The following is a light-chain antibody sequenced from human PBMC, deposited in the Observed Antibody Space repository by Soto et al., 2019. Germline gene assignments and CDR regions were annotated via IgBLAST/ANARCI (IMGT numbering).Light chain of an antibody. CDR1: SSDVGGYNY. Sequence: QSALTQPASVSGSPGQSITMSCTGTSSDVGGYNYVSWYQQHPGKAPKLMIYDVNNRPSGVSNRFSGSKSGNTASLTISGLQAEDEADYYCCSYTTISTLVFGNGTKVTVL. CDR2: DVN. V-gene: IGLV2-14*01. J-gene: IGLJ1*01. CDR3: CSYTTISTLV.